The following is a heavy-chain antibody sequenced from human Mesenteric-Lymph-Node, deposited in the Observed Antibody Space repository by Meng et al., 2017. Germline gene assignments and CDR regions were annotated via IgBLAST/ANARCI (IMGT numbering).Heavy chain of an antibody. D-gene: IGHD6-19*01. CDR2: INYSGADT. CDR1: GFSFSNYH. J-gene: IGHJ4*02. CDR3: AKSEVVAGRGYFDL. Sequence: GESLKISCAASGFSFSNYHMSWVRQVPGKGLEWVSTINYSGADTYYADSVKGRFAVSRDNSRNTLFLQMNSLRAEDTAVYYCAKSEVVAGRGYFDLWGQGTLVTVSS. V-gene: IGHV3-23*01.